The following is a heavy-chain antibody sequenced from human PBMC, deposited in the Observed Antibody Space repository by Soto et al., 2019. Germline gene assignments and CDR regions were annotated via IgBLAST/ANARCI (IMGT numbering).Heavy chain of an antibody. D-gene: IGHD2-15*01. CDR1: GGTFSSYA. J-gene: IGHJ6*02. CDR3: ARDSRYCSGGSCYSGVYYYYGMDV. V-gene: IGHV1-69*01. Sequence: QVQLVQSGAEVKKPGSSVKVSCKASGGTFSSYAISWVGQAPGQGLEWMGGIIPIFGTANYAQKFQGRVTITADESTSTAYMELSSLRSEDTAVYYCARDSRYCSGGSCYSGVYYYYGMDVWGQGTTVTVSS. CDR2: IIPIFGTA.